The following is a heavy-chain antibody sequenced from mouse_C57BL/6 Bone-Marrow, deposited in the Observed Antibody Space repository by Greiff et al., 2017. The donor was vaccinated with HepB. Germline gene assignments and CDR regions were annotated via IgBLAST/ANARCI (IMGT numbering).Heavy chain of an antibody. Sequence: DVMLVESGGDLVKPGGSLKLSCAASGFTFSSYGMSWVRQTPDKRLEWVATISSGGSYTYYPDSVKGRFTISRDNAKNTLYLQMSSLKSEDTAMYYCARCYGNFSMDYCGQGTSVTVSS. V-gene: IGHV5-6*02. CDR1: GFTFSSYG. D-gene: IGHD2-1*01. CDR2: ISSGGSYT. J-gene: IGHJ4*01. CDR3: ARCYGNFSMDY.